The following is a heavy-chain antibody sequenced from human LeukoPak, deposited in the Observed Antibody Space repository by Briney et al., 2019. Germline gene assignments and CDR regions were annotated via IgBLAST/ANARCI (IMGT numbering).Heavy chain of an antibody. Sequence: ASVRVSCKACGFTFSDYYLHWVRQAAGQGLEWMGWINSNRGGKKYTQKFQGRVTMTRDTSINTAYMELSSLTSDDTAVYYCVRERVSAVRTEYLYYHYMGVWGKGTTVTVSS. CDR2: INSNRGGK. CDR3: VRERVSAVRTEYLYYHYMGV. V-gene: IGHV1-2*02. D-gene: IGHD2-2*01. CDR1: GFTFSDYY. J-gene: IGHJ6*03.